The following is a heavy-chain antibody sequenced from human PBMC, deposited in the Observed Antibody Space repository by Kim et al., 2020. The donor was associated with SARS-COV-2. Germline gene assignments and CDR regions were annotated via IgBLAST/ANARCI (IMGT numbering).Heavy chain of an antibody. V-gene: IGHV4-61*01. J-gene: IGHJ5*02. CDR2: IYYSGST. D-gene: IGHD6-19*01. Sequence: SETLSLTCTVSGGSVSSGSYYWSWIRQPPGKGLEWIGYIYYSGSTNYNPSLKSRVTISVDTSKNQFSLKLSSVTAADTAVYYCARVNLSSGWYQNFGWFDPWGQGTLVTVSS. CDR1: GGSVSSGSYY. CDR3: ARVNLSSGWYQNFGWFDP.